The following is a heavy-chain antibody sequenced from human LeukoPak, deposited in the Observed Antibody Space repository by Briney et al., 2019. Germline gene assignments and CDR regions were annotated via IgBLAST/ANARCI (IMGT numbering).Heavy chain of an antibody. V-gene: IGHV1-18*01. D-gene: IGHD3-22*01. J-gene: IGHJ4*02. CDR1: GYTFTSYG. CDR2: ISAYNGNT. CDR3: ARDYYDTSGFYYGKI. Sequence: ASVKVSCKASGYTFTSYGISWVRQAPGQGLEWMGWISAYNGNTNYAQKLQGRVTMTTDTSTSTAYMELRSLRSDDTAVYYCARDYYDTSGFYYGKIWGQGTLVTVSS.